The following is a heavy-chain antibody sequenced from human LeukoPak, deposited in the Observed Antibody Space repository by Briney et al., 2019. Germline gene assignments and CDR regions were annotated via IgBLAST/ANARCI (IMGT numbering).Heavy chain of an antibody. CDR3: ARVGGTYYYDSSGPKYYYYMDV. Sequence: SETLSLTCTVSGVPMNYYFWNWIRQPAGKGLEWIGRIYTSGSTNYNPSLKSRVTMSVDTSKNQFSLKLSSVTAADTAVYYCARVGGTYYYDSSGPKYYYYMDVWGKGTTVTISS. V-gene: IGHV4-4*07. CDR1: GVPMNYYF. D-gene: IGHD3-22*01. CDR2: IYTSGST. J-gene: IGHJ6*03.